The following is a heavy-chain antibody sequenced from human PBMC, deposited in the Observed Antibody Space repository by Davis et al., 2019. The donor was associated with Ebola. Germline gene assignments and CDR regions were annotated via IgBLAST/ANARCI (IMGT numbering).Heavy chain of an antibody. V-gene: IGHV1-69*13. CDR1: GGAFSSYI. Sequence: AASVKVSCKASGGAFSSYIVSWVRQAPGQGLEWMGGIIPISGIPSYAQKFQGRVTISADDSTSTVYMELTSLRSDDTAVYYCARAQFPTTSDHWGQGTLVTVSS. J-gene: IGHJ4*02. D-gene: IGHD1-1*01. CDR2: IIPISGIP. CDR3: ARAQFPTTSDH.